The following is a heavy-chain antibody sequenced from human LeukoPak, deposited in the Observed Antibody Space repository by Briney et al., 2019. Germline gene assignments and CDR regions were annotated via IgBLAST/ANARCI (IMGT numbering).Heavy chain of an antibody. V-gene: IGHV3-21*01. Sequence: NPGGSLRLSCAASGFTVSSNYMSWVRQAPGKGLEWVSSISSSSSYIYYADSVKGRFTISRDNAKNSLYLQMNSLRAEDTAVYYCARAKGYYYDSSGPAEIYYFDYWGQGTLVTVSS. CDR1: GFTVSSNY. J-gene: IGHJ4*02. D-gene: IGHD3-22*01. CDR3: ARAKGYYYDSSGPAEIYYFDY. CDR2: ISSSSSYI.